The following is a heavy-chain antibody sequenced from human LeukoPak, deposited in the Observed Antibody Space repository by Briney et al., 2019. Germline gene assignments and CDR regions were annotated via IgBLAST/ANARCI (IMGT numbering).Heavy chain of an antibody. D-gene: IGHD3-22*01. Sequence: ASVKVSCKASGYTFTSYGISWVRQAPGQGLEWMGWISAYNGNTNYAQKLQGRVTMTTDTSTSTAYMELRSLRSDDTAVYYCARDRSYYDSSGLGDYWGQGTLVTVSS. J-gene: IGHJ4*02. CDR2: ISAYNGNT. CDR3: ARDRSYYDSSGLGDY. CDR1: GYTFTSYG. V-gene: IGHV1-18*01.